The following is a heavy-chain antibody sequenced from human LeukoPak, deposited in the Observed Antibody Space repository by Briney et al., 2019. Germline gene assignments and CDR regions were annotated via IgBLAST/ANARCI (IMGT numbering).Heavy chain of an antibody. CDR2: IYHSGSP. CDR3: ARSIGYSSGWYHY. D-gene: IGHD6-19*01. J-gene: IGHJ4*02. V-gene: IGHV4-4*02. CDR1: GGSISSNNW. Sequence: SVTLSLTCAVSGGSISSNNWWGWVRQPPGKGLEWIGEIYHSGSPNYNPSLKSRVTISVDTSKNQFSLKLSSVTAADTAVYYCARSIGYSSGWYHYWGQGTLVTVSS.